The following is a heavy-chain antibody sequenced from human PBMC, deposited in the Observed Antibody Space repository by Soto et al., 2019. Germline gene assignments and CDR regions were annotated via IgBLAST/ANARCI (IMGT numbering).Heavy chain of an antibody. CDR1: GFNFSGSA. D-gene: IGHD2-21*02. J-gene: IGHJ4*02. V-gene: IGHV3-73*01. CDR3: CGRGGDSLQDI. Sequence: EVQLVESGGDLVQPGGSLKLSCTVLGFNFSGSALHWVRQPSGKGLEWVGLIRGRAKTYATSDAASVRGRFYLSRDDSKNTAFLQMNSLRDEDTGVYFCCGRGGDSLQDIWGQGTLVTVSS. CDR2: IRGRAKTYAT.